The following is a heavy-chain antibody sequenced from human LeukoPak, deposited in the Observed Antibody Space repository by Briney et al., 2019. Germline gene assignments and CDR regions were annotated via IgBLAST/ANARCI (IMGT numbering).Heavy chain of an antibody. CDR3: ARDFWGAYRVDYFDY. D-gene: IGHD3-16*01. CDR2: IKQDGSET. CDR1: GFTFRNYW. Sequence: PGGSLRLSCAASGFTFRNYWTSWVPRAPGKGLERVANIKQDGSETYYVDSVRVRFTISRDNAKNSLYLQMNSLRAEDTAVYCCARDFWGAYRVDYFDYWVQGTLVTVPS. V-gene: IGHV3-7*01. J-gene: IGHJ4*02.